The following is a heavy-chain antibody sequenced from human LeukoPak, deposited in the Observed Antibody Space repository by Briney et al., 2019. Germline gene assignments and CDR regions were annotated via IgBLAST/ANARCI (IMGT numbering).Heavy chain of an antibody. D-gene: IGHD6-13*01. J-gene: IGHJ4*02. CDR3: AKSDSSKVPLLFFDY. CDR2: IRYDGSNK. V-gene: IGHV3-30*02. CDR1: GFTLSSYN. Sequence: QSGGSLRLSCVTSGFTLSSYNMHWVRQAPGKGLEWVAFIRYDGSNKYYADSVKGRFTISRDNSKNTLYLQMNSLRAEDTAVYYCAKSDSSKVPLLFFDYWGQGTLVTASS.